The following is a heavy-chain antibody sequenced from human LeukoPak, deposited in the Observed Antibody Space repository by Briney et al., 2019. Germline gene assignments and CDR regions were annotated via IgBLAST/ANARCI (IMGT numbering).Heavy chain of an antibody. V-gene: IGHV4-59*08. Sequence: SETLSLTCTVSGGSISSYYWSWIRQPPGKGLEWIGYIYYSGSTKYNPSLQSRVSISIDASKNQFSLKLSSVTAADTAVYYCARTHGLYYDSSGYYYPYWGQGTLVTVSS. CDR3: ARTHGLYYDSSGYYYPY. CDR1: GGSISSYY. J-gene: IGHJ4*02. D-gene: IGHD3-22*01. CDR2: IYYSGST.